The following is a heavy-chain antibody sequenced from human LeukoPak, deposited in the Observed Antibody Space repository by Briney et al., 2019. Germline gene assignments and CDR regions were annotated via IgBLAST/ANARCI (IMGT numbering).Heavy chain of an antibody. CDR2: IYYSGST. CDR1: GGSISSYY. CDR3: ARHGASIAAAVDY. D-gene: IGHD6-13*01. V-gene: IGHV4-59*08. J-gene: IGHJ4*02. Sequence: SETLSLTCTVSGGSISSYYWSWIRQPPGKGLEWIGYIYYSGSTDYNPSLKSRVTISVDTSKNQFSLKLSSVTAADTAVYYCARHGASIAAAVDYWGQGTLVTVSS.